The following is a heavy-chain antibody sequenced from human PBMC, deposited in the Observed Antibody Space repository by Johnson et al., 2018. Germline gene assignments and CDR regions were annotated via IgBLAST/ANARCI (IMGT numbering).Heavy chain of an antibody. V-gene: IGHV3-53*01. D-gene: IGHD6-19*01. J-gene: IGHJ6*02. CDR1: GFTVSYNY. Sequence: VQLVQSGGGVVQPGGSLRLSCAVSGFTVSYNYMSWVRQAPGKGLEWVSIIYSGGDTYYADSVKGRCTISRDNSKNPLYLPMNSLRAEDTAVYYCARDEGYSSGLSPGGTFYYYYGMDVWGQGTTVTVSS. CDR3: ARDEGYSSGLSPGGTFYYYYGMDV. CDR2: IYSGGDT.